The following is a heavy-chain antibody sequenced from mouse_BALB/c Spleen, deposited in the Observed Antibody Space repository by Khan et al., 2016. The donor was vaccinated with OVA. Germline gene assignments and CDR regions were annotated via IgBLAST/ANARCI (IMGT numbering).Heavy chain of an antibody. J-gene: IGHJ2*01. CDR1: GYIFTSYW. CDR3: AREEALYYFDY. V-gene: IGHV1-76*01. D-gene: IGHD3-2*02. CDR2: IYPGTDNT. Sequence: VELVESGAELVRPGTSVRLSCKTSGYIFTSYWIHWVKQRSGQGLEWIARIYPGTDNTYYNEKFKDKATLTADKSSSTAYLQLSSLKSEDSAVFFCAREEALYYFDYWGQGTTLTVSS.